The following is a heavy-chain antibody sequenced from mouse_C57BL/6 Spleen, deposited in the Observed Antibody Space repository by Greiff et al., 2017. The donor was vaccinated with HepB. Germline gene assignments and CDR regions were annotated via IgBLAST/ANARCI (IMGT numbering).Heavy chain of an antibody. CDR1: GYAFSSYW. D-gene: IGHD4-1*01. CDR2: IYPGDGDT. V-gene: IGHV1-80*01. J-gene: IGHJ4*01. CDR3: ARRQLTGSAMDY. Sequence: QVQLQQSGAELVKPGASVKISCKASGYAFSSYWMNWVKQRPGKGLEWIGQIYPGDGDTNYNGKFKGKATLTADKSSSTAYMQLSSLTSEDSAVYFCARRQLTGSAMDYWGQGTSVTVSS.